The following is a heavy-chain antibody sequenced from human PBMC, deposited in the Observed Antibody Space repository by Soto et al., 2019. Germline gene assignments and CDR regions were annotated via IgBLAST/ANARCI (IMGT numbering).Heavy chain of an antibody. J-gene: IGHJ4*02. CDR1: GGTFSSYG. D-gene: IGHD2-21*02. CDR3: ATGLTSCGGDCDSGSFDN. CDR2: ISAYNGNT. V-gene: IGHV1-18*04. Sequence: ADKVCCKASGGTFSSYGICWVRKAPGQGLEWMGWISAYNGNTNSAQKLHCRVTMTTDTSKSTAYMERRSLSSNDTAVYYCATGLTSCGGDCDSGSFDNWGQGTLVTVPS.